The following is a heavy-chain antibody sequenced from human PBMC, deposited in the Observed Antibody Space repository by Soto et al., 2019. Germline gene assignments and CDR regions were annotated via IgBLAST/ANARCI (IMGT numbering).Heavy chain of an antibody. D-gene: IGHD3-9*01. CDR3: ARLVSYYDVFHGYHDHLDY. Sequence: GESLKISCKASGYRFTSYWVVWVRQKPGRGLEWMGLIYAGDAQSKYSPSFEGQVTFSVDKSNSTAHLQWTSLKVSDTAMYFCARLVSYYDVFHGYHDHLDYWGKGTVVTVSS. CDR2: IYAGDAQS. V-gene: IGHV5-51*01. CDR1: GYRFTSYW. J-gene: IGHJ4*02.